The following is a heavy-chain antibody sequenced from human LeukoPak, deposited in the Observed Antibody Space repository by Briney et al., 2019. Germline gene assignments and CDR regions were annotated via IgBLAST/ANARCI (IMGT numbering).Heavy chain of an antibody. D-gene: IGHD2-15*01. V-gene: IGHV1-2*02. Sequence: AASVKVSCKASGYTFTGYYMHWVRQAPGQGLEWMGWINPNSGGTNYAQKFQGRVTMTRDTSISTAYMELSRLRSDDTAVYYCARGDIVVVVSLNWFDPWGQGTLVTVSS. CDR2: INPNSGGT. CDR3: ARGDIVVVVSLNWFDP. CDR1: GYTFTGYY. J-gene: IGHJ5*02.